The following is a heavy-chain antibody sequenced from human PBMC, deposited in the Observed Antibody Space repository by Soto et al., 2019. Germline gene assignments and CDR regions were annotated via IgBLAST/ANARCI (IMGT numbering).Heavy chain of an antibody. V-gene: IGHV3-48*01. Sequence: EVQLVESGGGLVQPGGSLRLSCAASGFTFSSYRMNWVRQAPGKGLEWVSYISSSSSTIYYADSVKGRFTISRDNAKNSLYLQMNSLRAEDTAVYYCARDPTVTTFPCDYWGQGTLVTVSS. CDR3: ARDPTVTTFPCDY. CDR2: ISSSSSTI. J-gene: IGHJ4*02. CDR1: GFTFSSYR. D-gene: IGHD4-17*01.